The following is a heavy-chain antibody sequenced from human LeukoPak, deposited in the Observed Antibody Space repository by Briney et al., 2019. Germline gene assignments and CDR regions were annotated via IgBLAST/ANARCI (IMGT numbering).Heavy chain of an antibody. CDR1: GFTFSSYE. CDR2: ISSSGSTI. J-gene: IGHJ3*02. Sequence: GGSLRLSCAASGFTFSSYEMNWVRQAPGKGLEWVSYISSSGSTIYYADSVKGRFTISRDNAKNSLYLQMNSLRAEDTAVYYCARDRITMVRGVQPRSAFDIWGQGTMVTVSS. D-gene: IGHD3-10*01. CDR3: ARDRITMVRGVQPRSAFDI. V-gene: IGHV3-48*03.